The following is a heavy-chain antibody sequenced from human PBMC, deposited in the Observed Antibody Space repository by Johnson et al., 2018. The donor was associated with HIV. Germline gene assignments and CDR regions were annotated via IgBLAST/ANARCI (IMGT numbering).Heavy chain of an antibody. CDR3: AKDMSVGASPVAFDI. D-gene: IGHD1-26*01. J-gene: IGHJ3*02. CDR2: IYSGGSP. V-gene: IGHV3-66*01. CDR1: GFTVSSNY. Sequence: EQLVESGGGLVQPGGSLRLSCAASGFTVSSNYMSWVRQAPGKGLEWVSVIYSGGSPYYADSVKGRFTISRDNSKNTLYLQMNSLRAEDTALYYCAKDMSVGASPVAFDIWGQGTVVTVSS.